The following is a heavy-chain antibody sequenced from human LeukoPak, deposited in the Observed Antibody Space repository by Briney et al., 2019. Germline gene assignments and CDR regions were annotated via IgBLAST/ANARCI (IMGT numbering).Heavy chain of an antibody. CDR1: GGSISSGSYW. Sequence: SETLSLTCTVSGGSISSGSYWWSWIRQPAGRGLEWIGRIYTSESTNYNPSLKTRVTISLDTSKHQYSLKLSSVPAAGTAVYYCARTLIAVAGHYYYYMDVWGKGTTVSISS. J-gene: IGHJ6*03. CDR3: ARTLIAVAGHYYYYMDV. D-gene: IGHD6-19*01. V-gene: IGHV4-61*02. CDR2: IYTSEST.